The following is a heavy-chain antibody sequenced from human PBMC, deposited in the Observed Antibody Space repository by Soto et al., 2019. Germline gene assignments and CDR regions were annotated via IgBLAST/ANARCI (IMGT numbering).Heavy chain of an antibody. D-gene: IGHD2-8*01. Sequence: QVQLVQSGAEVKKPGSSVKVSCNASGGTFSSYAISWVRQAPGQGLEWMGGIIPIFGTANYAQKFQGRVTITAAKSTSTAYMERSSLRSADTAVYYWATMAPWRYCDDWGQGTLVTVSA. CDR2: IIPIFGTA. J-gene: IGHJ4*02. V-gene: IGHV1-69*06. CDR1: GGTFSSYA. CDR3: ATMAPWRYCDD.